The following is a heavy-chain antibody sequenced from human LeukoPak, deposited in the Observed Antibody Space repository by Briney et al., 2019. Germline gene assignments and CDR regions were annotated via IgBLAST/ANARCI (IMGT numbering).Heavy chain of an antibody. CDR2: ISSSATTI. CDR3: ARERPWPPDYYMDV. V-gene: IGHV3-48*03. Sequence: GGSLRLSCAASGFTFSSYEMNWVRQAPGKGLERVSYISSSATTIYYADSVKGRFTISRDNAKKSLYLQMNGLRAEDTAVYYCARERPWPPDYYMDVWGKGTTVTISS. CDR1: GFTFSSYE. J-gene: IGHJ6*03. D-gene: IGHD5-12*01.